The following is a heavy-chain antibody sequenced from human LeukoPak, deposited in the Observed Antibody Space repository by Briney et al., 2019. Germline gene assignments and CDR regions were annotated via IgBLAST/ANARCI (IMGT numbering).Heavy chain of an antibody. V-gene: IGHV5-51*01. CDR3: ASAIAVAGPDAFDI. CDR2: IYPSDSDT. CDR1: GYSFTSHW. D-gene: IGHD6-19*01. J-gene: IGHJ3*02. Sequence: GESLKISCKGSGYSFTSHWIGWVRQMSGKGLEWMGIIYPSDSDTRYSPSCQGQVTISADKSISTAYLQWSSLKASDTAMYYCASAIAVAGPDAFDIWGQGTMVTVSS.